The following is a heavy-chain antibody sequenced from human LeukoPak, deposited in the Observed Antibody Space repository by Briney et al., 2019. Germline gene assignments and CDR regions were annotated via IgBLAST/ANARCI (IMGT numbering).Heavy chain of an antibody. V-gene: IGHV3-23*01. Sequence: GGSLRLSCAASGFTFSSYAMSWVRQAPGKGLKWVSTINDNGDGTYYADSVKGRFTISRDNSKNTLYLQMNSLRAEDTAVYYCAKGQQWLPHQRDYYYYYMDVWGKGTTVTVSS. J-gene: IGHJ6*03. CDR2: INDNGDGT. CDR3: AKGQQWLPHQRDYYYYYMDV. CDR1: GFTFSSYA. D-gene: IGHD6-19*01.